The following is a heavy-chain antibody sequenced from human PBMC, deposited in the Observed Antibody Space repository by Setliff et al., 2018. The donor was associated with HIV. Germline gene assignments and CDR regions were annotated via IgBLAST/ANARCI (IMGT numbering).Heavy chain of an antibody. J-gene: IGHJ3*02. Sequence: GGSLRLSCAASGFTFSSYWMSWVRQAPGKGLEWVANIEQDGSEKYYVDSVKGRFTISRDNAKNSLYLQMNSLRAEDTAVYYCATSLPPGISYVYDAFDIWGQGTRVTVSS. V-gene: IGHV3-7*01. CDR2: IEQDGSEK. CDR1: GFTFSSYW. CDR3: ATSLPPGISYVYDAFDI. D-gene: IGHD3-16*01.